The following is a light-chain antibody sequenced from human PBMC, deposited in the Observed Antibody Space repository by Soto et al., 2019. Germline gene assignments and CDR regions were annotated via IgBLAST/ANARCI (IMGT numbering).Light chain of an antibody. J-gene: IGLJ3*02. CDR2: SNN. CDR3: AAWDDSLSGRV. Sequence: QSVLTQPPSASGTPGQRVTISCSGSSSNIGSNYVYWYQQLPGTAPKLLIYSNNQRPSGVPDRFSGSKSGTSASLAISWLRSDDEADYYCAAWDDSLSGRVFGGGTKLTVL. V-gene: IGLV1-47*02. CDR1: SSNIGSNY.